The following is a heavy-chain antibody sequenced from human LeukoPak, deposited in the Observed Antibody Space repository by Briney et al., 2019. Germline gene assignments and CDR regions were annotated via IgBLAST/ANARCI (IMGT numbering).Heavy chain of an antibody. CDR1: GGSISSYF. Sequence: SETLSLTCTVSGGSISSYFWSWIRQPPGKGPEWIGYIYYSGSTNYNPSLKSRVTISVDTSKNQFSLKLSSVTAADTAVYYCASARLGSGLEGAFDIWGQGTMVTVSS. V-gene: IGHV4-59*01. D-gene: IGHD6-25*01. J-gene: IGHJ3*02. CDR3: ASARLGSGLEGAFDI. CDR2: IYYSGST.